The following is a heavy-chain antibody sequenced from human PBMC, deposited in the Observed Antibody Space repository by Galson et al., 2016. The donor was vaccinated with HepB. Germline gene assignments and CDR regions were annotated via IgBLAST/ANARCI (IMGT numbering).Heavy chain of an antibody. Sequence: SLRLSCAASGFTFNSFGMHWCRQAPGKGPEWVAVIWLAGSNKYSGDSVKGRFTISRDNSKNTLYLQMNSLRAEDTAVYYCARDLTPSLDSGTYYDAFDIWGQGTMVTVSS. CDR1: GFTFNSFG. J-gene: IGHJ3*02. CDR2: IWLAGSNK. V-gene: IGHV3-33*01. CDR3: ARDLTPSLDSGTYYDAFDI. D-gene: IGHD5-12*01.